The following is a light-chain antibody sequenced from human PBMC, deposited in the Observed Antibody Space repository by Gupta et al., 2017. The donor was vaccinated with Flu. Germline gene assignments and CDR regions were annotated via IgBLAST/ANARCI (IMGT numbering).Light chain of an antibody. CDR3: QSYDNSLSGSKV. J-gene: IGLJ3*02. CDR1: TPNIGAGYD. Sequence: QFVLTQPPSVSGAPGQRVTISCTGSTPNIGAGYDVHGYQQVPGRAPKRLIFGNNNRPSGVADRFSGSKSGTSASLAIAGLQAEDEADYNCQSYDNSLSGSKVFGGGTKLTVL. CDR2: GNN. V-gene: IGLV1-40*01.